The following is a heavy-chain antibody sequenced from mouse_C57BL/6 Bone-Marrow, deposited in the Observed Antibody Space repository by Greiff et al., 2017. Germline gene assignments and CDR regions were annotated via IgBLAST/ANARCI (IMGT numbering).Heavy chain of an antibody. D-gene: IGHD1-1*01. Sequence: VQLQESGAELVKPGASVKISCKASGYAFSSYWMNWVKQRPGKGLEWIGQIYPGDGDTNYNGKFKGKATLTADKSSSTAYMQLSSLTSEDSAVYFCARSPYYGSSPAYWGQGTLVTVSA. J-gene: IGHJ3*01. CDR3: ARSPYYGSSPAY. CDR2: IYPGDGDT. CDR1: GYAFSSYW. V-gene: IGHV1-80*01.